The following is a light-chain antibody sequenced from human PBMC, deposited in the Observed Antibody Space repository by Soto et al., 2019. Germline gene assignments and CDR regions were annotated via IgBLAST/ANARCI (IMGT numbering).Light chain of an antibody. V-gene: IGKV3D-20*02. CDR3: QQRRSWQVA. CDR1: QSVSSRY. J-gene: IGKJ5*01. Sequence: TVLTQSPGKQSMTPVERATFACGGSQSVSSRYLAWYQQKPGQAPRLLIYDASKRATGIPARFSGRGSGTNCTLTISSLEPEEGAVDYCQQRRSWQVAVGQGTRLEIK. CDR2: DAS.